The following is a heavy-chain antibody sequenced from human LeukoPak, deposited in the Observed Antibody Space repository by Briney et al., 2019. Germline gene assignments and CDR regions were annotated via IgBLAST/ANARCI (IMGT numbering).Heavy chain of an antibody. CDR3: ARHQGTAVFY. Sequence: SETLSLTCTVSGDSISSGGYYWSWIRQPPGKGLEWIGYIYHSGSTYYNPSLKSRVTISVDRSKNQFSLKLSSVTAADTAVYYCARHQGTAVFYWGQGTLVTVSS. CDR1: GDSISSGGYY. D-gene: IGHD6-19*01. CDR2: IYHSGST. V-gene: IGHV4-30-2*01. J-gene: IGHJ4*02.